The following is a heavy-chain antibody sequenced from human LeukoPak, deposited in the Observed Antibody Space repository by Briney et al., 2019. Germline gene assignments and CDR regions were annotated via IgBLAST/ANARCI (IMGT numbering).Heavy chain of an antibody. CDR2: INPNSGGT. J-gene: IGHJ6*03. Sequence: ASVKVSCEASGYTFTGYYMHWVRQAPGQGLEWMGWINPNSGGTNYAQKFQGRVTMTRDTSISTAYMELSRLRSDDTAVYYCARVASSSSDYYYMDVWGKGTTVTVSS. CDR1: GYTFTGYY. D-gene: IGHD6-6*01. V-gene: IGHV1-2*02. CDR3: ARVASSSSDYYYMDV.